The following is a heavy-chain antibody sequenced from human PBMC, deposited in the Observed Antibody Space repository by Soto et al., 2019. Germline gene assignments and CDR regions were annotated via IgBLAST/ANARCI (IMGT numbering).Heavy chain of an antibody. V-gene: IGHV3-23*01. CDR2: SSGSGGST. CDR3: AKVPVGATGRFDY. Sequence: PWGSLRLSCSGSVFTFSNYAMSWGRQAPGKGLAWVSASSGSGGSTYYADSVKGRFTISRDNSKNTLYLQMNSLRAEDTALYYCAKVPVGATGRFDYWGQGTLVTVSS. CDR1: VFTFSNYA. D-gene: IGHD1-26*01. J-gene: IGHJ4*02.